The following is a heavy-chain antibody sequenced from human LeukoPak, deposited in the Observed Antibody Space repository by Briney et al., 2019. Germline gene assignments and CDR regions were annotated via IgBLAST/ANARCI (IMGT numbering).Heavy chain of an antibody. D-gene: IGHD3-3*01. J-gene: IGHJ4*02. CDR2: INPNSGGT. CDR3: ARDDFWSGYLRLGFDY. Sequence: GSSVKVSCKASGGTFSSYAISWVRQAPGQGLEWMGWINPNSGGTNYAQKFQGRVTMTRDTSISTAYMELSRLRSDDTAVYYCARDDFWSGYLRLGFDYWGQGTLVTVPS. V-gene: IGHV1-2*02. CDR1: GGTFSSYA.